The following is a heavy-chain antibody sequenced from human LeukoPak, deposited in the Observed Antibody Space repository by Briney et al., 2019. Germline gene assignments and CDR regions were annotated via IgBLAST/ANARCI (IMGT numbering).Heavy chain of an antibody. CDR1: GCTFSSYG. Sequence: GGSLRLSCAASGCTFSSYGMHWVRQAPGKGLEWVAFIRYDGSKKYYADSVKGRFTVSRDNSKNTLYLQMNSLRAEDTAVYYCAKDRTRRGYSYGFDYWGQGTLVTVSS. J-gene: IGHJ4*02. D-gene: IGHD5-18*01. V-gene: IGHV3-30*02. CDR2: IRYDGSKK. CDR3: AKDRTRRGYSYGFDY.